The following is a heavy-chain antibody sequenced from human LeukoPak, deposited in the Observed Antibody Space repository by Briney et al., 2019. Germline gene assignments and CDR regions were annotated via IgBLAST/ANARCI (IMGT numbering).Heavy chain of an antibody. J-gene: IGHJ4*02. D-gene: IGHD1-26*01. CDR1: GFTLSSYA. CDR2: ISDSGGST. Sequence: GGSLRLSCTASGFTLSSYAMAWVRQAPGKGLDWVSTISDSGGSTFCADSVKGRFTISRDNSRNIVFLQINSLRAEDTAMYYCTGLYGGSYAYWGQGTLVTVSS. CDR3: TGLYGGSYAY. V-gene: IGHV3-23*01.